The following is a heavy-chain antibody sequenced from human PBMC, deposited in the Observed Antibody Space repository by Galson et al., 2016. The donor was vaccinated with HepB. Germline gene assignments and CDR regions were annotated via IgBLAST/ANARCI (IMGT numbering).Heavy chain of an antibody. CDR2: VYYKGNT. CDR3: VRDQGKVFDY. CDR1: GGSISSINW. J-gene: IGHJ4*02. V-gene: IGHV4-4*02. Sequence: SETLSLTCSVSGGSISSINWWTWVRQPPGKRLEWIGYVYYKGNTYYNAAFESRATLSVDTPRNQFFLRLRSVTAADTAVYYCVRDQGKVFDYWGQGVLVTVSS. D-gene: IGHD3-10*01.